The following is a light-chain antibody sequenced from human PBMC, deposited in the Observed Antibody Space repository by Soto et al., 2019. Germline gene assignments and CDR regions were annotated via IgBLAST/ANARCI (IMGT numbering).Light chain of an antibody. CDR1: QSVSSN. V-gene: IGKV3-15*01. Sequence: EMVMTHSPATLSVSPGERATLSCRASQSVSSNLAWYHQKPGQAPRLLIYGASTRATGIPARFSGCASGTEFTLTISNLQSEDFAIYFCQQYNNWPPDRTFGQGTKVEIK. CDR2: GAS. J-gene: IGKJ1*01. CDR3: QQYNNWPPDRT.